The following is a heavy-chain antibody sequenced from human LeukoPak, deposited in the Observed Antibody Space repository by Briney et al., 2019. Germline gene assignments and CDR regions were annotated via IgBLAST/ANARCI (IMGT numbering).Heavy chain of an antibody. CDR1: GYTFTSYD. CDR2: MNPNSGNT. V-gene: IGHV1-8*01. CDR3: ARDFKWDDAFDI. D-gene: IGHD1-26*01. Sequence: GASVKVPCKASGYTFTSYDINWVRQATGQGLEWMGWMNPNSGNTGYAQKFQGRVTMTRDTSISTAYMELSRLRSDDTAVYYCARDFKWDDAFDIWGQGTMVTVSS. J-gene: IGHJ3*02.